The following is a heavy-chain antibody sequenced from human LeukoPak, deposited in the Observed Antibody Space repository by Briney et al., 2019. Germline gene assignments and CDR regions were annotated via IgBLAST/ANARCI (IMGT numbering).Heavy chain of an antibody. CDR3: ASASSHRTAAGGDY. J-gene: IGHJ4*02. Sequence: QPGGSLRLSCAASGFTFSTYWMHWVRQAPGKWLVWVSRINGDGGSRNYADSVKGRFTISRDNAKNTLYLQMSSLRVEDTAVYYCASASSHRTAAGGDYWGQGTLVTVST. V-gene: IGHV3-74*01. CDR1: GFTFSTYW. D-gene: IGHD6-13*01. CDR2: INGDGGSR.